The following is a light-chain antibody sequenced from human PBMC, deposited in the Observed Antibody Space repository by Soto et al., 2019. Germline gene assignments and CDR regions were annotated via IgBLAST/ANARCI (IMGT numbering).Light chain of an antibody. CDR2: EVR. V-gene: IGLV2-14*01. Sequence: QSALTQPASVSGSPGQSITISCSGTTNDIGTYNYVSWYQHHPGKVPKVIIYEVRNRPSGVSNRFSGSKSGNTASLTIPGLQPEDEADYYCCSYTISATLVFGGGTKVTVL. CDR3: CSYTISATLV. J-gene: IGLJ3*02. CDR1: TNDIGTYNY.